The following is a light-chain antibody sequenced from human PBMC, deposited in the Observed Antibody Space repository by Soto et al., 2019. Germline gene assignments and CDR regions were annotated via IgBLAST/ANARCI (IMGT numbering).Light chain of an antibody. CDR3: CSYAGSYV. CDR2: DVT. Sequence: ALTQPRSVSGSPGQSVTISCTGTSSDVDGYNYVSWYQQHPDKAPKLMIYDVTKRPSGVPDRFSGSKSGNTASLTISGLQADDEADYYCCSYAGSYVFGTGTKVTVL. V-gene: IGLV2-11*01. CDR1: SSDVDGYNY. J-gene: IGLJ1*01.